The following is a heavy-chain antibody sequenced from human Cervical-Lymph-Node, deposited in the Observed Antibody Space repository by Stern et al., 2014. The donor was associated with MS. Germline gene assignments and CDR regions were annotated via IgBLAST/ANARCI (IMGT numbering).Heavy chain of an antibody. CDR3: AKDMGITDFWSGYYLGFDY. Sequence: EVQLVESGGGLVQPGRSLRLSCAASGFTFDDYAMHWVRQAPGKGLAWVSGVRWNSGSIGYADSEKGRFTISRDNAKNYLYLQMNSLRAEDTALYYCAKDMGITDFWSGYYLGFDYWGQGTLVTVSS. D-gene: IGHD3-3*01. CDR2: VRWNSGSI. CDR1: GFTFDDYA. V-gene: IGHV3-9*01. J-gene: IGHJ4*02.